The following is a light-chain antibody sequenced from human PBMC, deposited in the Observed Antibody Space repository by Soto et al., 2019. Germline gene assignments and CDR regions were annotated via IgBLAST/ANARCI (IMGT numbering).Light chain of an antibody. V-gene: IGKV1-39*01. CDR1: QSIRSF. CDR3: QQYNNWPPWT. Sequence: DIQMTQSPSSLSASVGDRVTITCRASQSIRSFLNWYQQKPGKAPKLLIYAASSLQSGVPSRFSGSGSGTGFTLTISRLQSEDFAVYYCQQYNNWPPWTFGQGTKVDIK. J-gene: IGKJ1*01. CDR2: AAS.